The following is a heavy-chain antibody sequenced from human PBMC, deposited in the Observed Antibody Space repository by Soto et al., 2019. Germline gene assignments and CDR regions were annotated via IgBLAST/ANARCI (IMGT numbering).Heavy chain of an antibody. CDR3: ARDNYGGMLAF. J-gene: IGHJ1*01. D-gene: IGHD2-15*01. Sequence: TVSLGTSVDGGGCWTWIRQRPGKGLDWIWKIFFSGDTHYKPALKSRLFFSIDTANNQFSLKLTSVTPAYTAIYYGARDNYGGMLAFWGKRTLVIGSP. V-gene: IGHV4-31*03. CDR2: IFFSGDT. CDR1: LGTSVDGGGC.